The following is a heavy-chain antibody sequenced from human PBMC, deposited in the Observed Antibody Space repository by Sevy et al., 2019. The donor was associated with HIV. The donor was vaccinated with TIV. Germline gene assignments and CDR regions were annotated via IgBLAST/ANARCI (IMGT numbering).Heavy chain of an antibody. CDR2: IQPDGGEK. CDR3: ARDTGGIGMDV. CDR1: GFTFSSHW. D-gene: IGHD6-13*01. V-gene: IGHV3-7*01. J-gene: IGHJ6*02. Sequence: GGSLGLSCAASGFTFSSHWMSWVRQAPGKGLEWVANIQPDGGEKYYVESVKGRFTISRDKAKNSLSLQVNSLRAEDTAVYYCARDTGGIGMDVWGQGTTVTVSS.